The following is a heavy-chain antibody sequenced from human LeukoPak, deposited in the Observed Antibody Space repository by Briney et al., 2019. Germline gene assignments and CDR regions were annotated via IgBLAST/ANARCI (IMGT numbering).Heavy chain of an antibody. Sequence: GGSLRLSCAASGFTFSSYSMNWVRQAPGKGLEWVSSISSSSSYIYYADSVKGRFTISRDNAKNSLYLQMNSLRAEDTAVYYCARDKQPYYYDSSGSHFDYWGQGTLATVSS. CDR1: GFTFSSYS. D-gene: IGHD3-22*01. CDR3: ARDKQPYYYDSSGSHFDY. V-gene: IGHV3-21*01. CDR2: ISSSSSYI. J-gene: IGHJ4*02.